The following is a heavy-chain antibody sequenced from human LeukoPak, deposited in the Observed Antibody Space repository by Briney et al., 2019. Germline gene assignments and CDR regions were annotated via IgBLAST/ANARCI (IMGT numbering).Heavy chain of an antibody. V-gene: IGHV1-69*13. CDR3: ATDAQEYCSSTSCYYYYMDV. CDR1: GGTFSRHA. CDR2: IIPIFGTA. Sequence: SVKVSCKASGGTFSRHAISWVRQAPGQGLEWMGGIIPIFGTANYAQKFQGRVTITADESTSTAYMELSSLKSEDTAVYYCATDAQEYCSSTSCYYYYMDVWGKGATVTISS. J-gene: IGHJ6*03. D-gene: IGHD2-2*01.